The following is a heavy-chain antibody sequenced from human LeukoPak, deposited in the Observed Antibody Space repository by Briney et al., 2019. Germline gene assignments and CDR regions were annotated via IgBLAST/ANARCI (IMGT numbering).Heavy chain of an antibody. Sequence: SETLSFTCAVYGGSFSGYYWSWIRQPPGKGLEWIGEINHSGSTNYNPSLKSRVTISVDTSKNQFSLKLSSVTAADTAVYYCARNSPAALDVWGQGTTVTVSS. V-gene: IGHV4-34*01. CDR1: GGSFSGYY. D-gene: IGHD2/OR15-2a*01. J-gene: IGHJ6*02. CDR3: ARNSPAALDV. CDR2: INHSGST.